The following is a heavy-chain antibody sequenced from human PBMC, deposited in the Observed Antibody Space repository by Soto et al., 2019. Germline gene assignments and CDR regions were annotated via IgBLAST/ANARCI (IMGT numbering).Heavy chain of an antibody. D-gene: IGHD4-4*01. V-gene: IGHV3-23*01. CDR3: AKDSSGVTSRVGIFDY. CDR1: GFTFSSYA. Sequence: EVQLLESGGGLVQPGGSLRLSCAASGFTFSSYAMSWVRQAPGKGLEWVSAISGSGGSTYYADSVKGRFTISRDNSKNTLYLQMNSVRAEDTAVYYCAKDSSGVTSRVGIFDYCVQGTLVTVSS. CDR2: ISGSGGST. J-gene: IGHJ4*02.